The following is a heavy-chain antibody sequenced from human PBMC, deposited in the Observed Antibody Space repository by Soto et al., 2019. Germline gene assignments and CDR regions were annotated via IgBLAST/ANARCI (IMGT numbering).Heavy chain of an antibody. CDR2: IYYSGST. J-gene: IGHJ4*02. CDR3: ARDRQRVLRYFDWLLFEFDY. CDR1: GGSISSSSYY. D-gene: IGHD3-9*01. V-gene: IGHV4-39*02. Sequence: PSETLSLTCTVSGGSISSSSYYWGWIRQPPGKGLEWIGSIYYSGSTYYNPSLKSRVTISVDTSKNQFSLKLSSVTAADTAVYYCARDRQRVLRYFDWLLFEFDYWGQGTLVTVSS.